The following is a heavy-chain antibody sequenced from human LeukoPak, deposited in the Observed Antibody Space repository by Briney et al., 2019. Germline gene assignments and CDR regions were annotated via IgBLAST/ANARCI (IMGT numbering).Heavy chain of an antibody. J-gene: IGHJ6*02. CDR3: AKGSGSYNYYYYGMDV. CDR1: GFTFSSYW. D-gene: IGHD3-10*01. CDR2: IKQDGSEK. Sequence: GSLRLSCAASGFTFSSYWMSWVRQAPGKGLEWVANIKQDGSEKYYRDSVKGRFTISRDNAKNSLYLQVNSLRAEDTAVYYCAKGSGSYNYYYYGMDVWGQGTTATVSS. V-gene: IGHV3-7*01.